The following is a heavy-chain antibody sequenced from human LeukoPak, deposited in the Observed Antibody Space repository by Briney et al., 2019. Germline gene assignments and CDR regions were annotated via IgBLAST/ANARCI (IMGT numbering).Heavy chain of an antibody. D-gene: IGHD6-13*01. J-gene: IGHJ6*02. CDR1: GYTFTGYY. CDR3: RVAAAGSSDYGMDV. Sequence: ASVKVSCKASGYTFTGYYMHWVRQAPGQGLEWMGGIIPIFGTANYAQKFQGRVTITADESTSTAYMELSSLRSEDTAVYYCRVAAAGSSDYGMDVWGQGTTVTVSS. CDR2: IIPIFGTA. V-gene: IGHV1-69*13.